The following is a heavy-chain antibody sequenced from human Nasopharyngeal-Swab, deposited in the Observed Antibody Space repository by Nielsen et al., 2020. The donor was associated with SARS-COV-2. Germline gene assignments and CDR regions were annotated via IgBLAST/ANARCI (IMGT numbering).Heavy chain of an antibody. Sequence: GESLKISCAASGFTFSSYSMNWVRQAPGKGLEWVSYISSSSTIYYADSVKGRFTISRDNAKNSLYLQMNSLRDEDTAVYYCARTPVLRFLEWPLYYGMDVWGQGTTVTVSS. J-gene: IGHJ6*02. D-gene: IGHD3-3*01. V-gene: IGHV3-48*02. CDR2: ISSSSTI. CDR1: GFTFSSYS. CDR3: ARTPVLRFLEWPLYYGMDV.